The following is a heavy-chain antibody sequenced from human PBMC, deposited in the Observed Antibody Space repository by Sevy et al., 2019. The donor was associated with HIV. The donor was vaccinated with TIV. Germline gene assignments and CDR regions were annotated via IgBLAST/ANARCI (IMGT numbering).Heavy chain of an antibody. Sequence: SETLSLTCTVSGGSMSSYFWSWIRQPPGKGLEWIGYLYYTGTTNYNPSLKSRLTMSLDTSTNRFSLKLTAVTAADTAVYYCARDSVLSPRVFDSWGQGTLVTVSS. CDR2: LYYTGTT. D-gene: IGHD3-10*01. CDR3: ARDSVLSPRVFDS. V-gene: IGHV4-59*01. J-gene: IGHJ4*02. CDR1: GGSMSSYF.